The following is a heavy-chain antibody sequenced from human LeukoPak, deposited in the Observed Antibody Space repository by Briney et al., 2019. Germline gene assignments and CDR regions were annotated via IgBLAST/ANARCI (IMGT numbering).Heavy chain of an antibody. D-gene: IGHD1-20*01. V-gene: IGHV3-49*03. CDR3: TRRVYNWNDGCFDY. CDR2: IRSKAYGGTT. J-gene: IGHJ4*02. CDR1: GFTFGDYA. Sequence: GGSLRLTCTASGFTFGDYAMSWFRQAPGKGLEWVGFIRSKAYGGTTEYAASVKGRFTISRDDSKSIAYLQMNSLKTEDTAVYYCTRRVYNWNDGCFDYWGQGTPVTVSS.